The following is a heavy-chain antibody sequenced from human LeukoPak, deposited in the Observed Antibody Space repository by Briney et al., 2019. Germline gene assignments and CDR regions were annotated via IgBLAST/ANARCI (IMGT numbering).Heavy chain of an antibody. V-gene: IGHV4-59*11. J-gene: IGHJ3*02. CDR3: ARDLVTVTKGFDI. CDR1: TDSFSSHY. Sequence: SETLSLTCAVSTDSFSSHYWTWIRQPPGKGLEWIGYISCIGSTNYNPSLKSRVTISIDTSKNQFSLKLSSVTAADTAVYYCARDLVTVTKGFDIWGQGTMVSVSS. D-gene: IGHD4-17*01. CDR2: ISCIGST.